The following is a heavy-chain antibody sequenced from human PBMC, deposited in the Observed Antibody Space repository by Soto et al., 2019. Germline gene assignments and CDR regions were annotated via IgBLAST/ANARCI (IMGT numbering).Heavy chain of an antibody. Sequence: GASLRLSFGASGFTFSYYYMSWIRQDPGKGLEWVSYISSSGSTIYYADSVKGRFTISRDNAKNSLYLQMNSLRAEDTAVYYCARVHDFWSGWIGWFDPWGQGT. CDR3: ARVHDFWSGWIGWFDP. CDR1: GFTFSYYY. V-gene: IGHV3-11*01. CDR2: ISSSGSTI. J-gene: IGHJ5*02. D-gene: IGHD3-3*01.